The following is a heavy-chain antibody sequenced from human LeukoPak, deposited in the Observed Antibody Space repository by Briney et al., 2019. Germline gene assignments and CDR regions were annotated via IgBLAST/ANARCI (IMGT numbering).Heavy chain of an antibody. CDR3: AREYCSSTSCYLGGQDFDY. J-gene: IGHJ4*02. V-gene: IGHV3-7*01. Sequence: GGSLRLSXAASGFTFSSYWMSWVRQTPGKGLEWVANIKQDGSEKYYVDSVKGRFTISRDNAKNSLYLQMNSLRAEDTAVYYCAREYCSSTSCYLGGQDFDYWGQGTLVTVSS. CDR1: GFTFSSYW. CDR2: IKQDGSEK. D-gene: IGHD2-2*01.